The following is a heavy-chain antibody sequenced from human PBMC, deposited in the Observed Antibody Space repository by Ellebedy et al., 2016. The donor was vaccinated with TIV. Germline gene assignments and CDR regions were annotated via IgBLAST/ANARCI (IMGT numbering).Heavy chain of an antibody. CDR1: GGSISSYY. D-gene: IGHD2-15*01. V-gene: IGHV4-59*01. CDR3: ARRSNSYYYGMDV. Sequence: MPSETLSLTCTVSGGSISSYYWSWIRQPPGKGLEWIGYISYSGSTNYNPSLKSRVTISVDTSKNQFSLRLNSVTAADTAVYYCARRSNSYYYGMDVWGQGTTVTVSS. CDR2: ISYSGST. J-gene: IGHJ6*02.